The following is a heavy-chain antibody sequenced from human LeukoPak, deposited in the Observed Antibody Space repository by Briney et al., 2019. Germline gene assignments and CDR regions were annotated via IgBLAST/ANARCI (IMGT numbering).Heavy chain of an antibody. J-gene: IGHJ4*02. D-gene: IGHD2-15*01. Sequence: GGSLRLSCAASGFTFSSYAMSWVRQAPGKGLEWVSAISGSGGSTYYADSVKGRFTISRDNSKNTLYLQMISLRAEDTAVYYCAKEMDCSGGSCYSRPMDYWGQGTLVTVSS. CDR2: ISGSGGST. V-gene: IGHV3-23*01. CDR1: GFTFSSYA. CDR3: AKEMDCSGGSCYSRPMDY.